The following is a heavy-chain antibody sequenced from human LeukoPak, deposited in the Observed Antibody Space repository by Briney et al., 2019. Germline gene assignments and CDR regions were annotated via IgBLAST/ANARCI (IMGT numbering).Heavy chain of an antibody. J-gene: IGHJ3*02. Sequence: GGSLRLSCAASGFTFSSYAMSWVRQAPGKGLEWVSAISGSGGSTYYADSVKGRFTISRDNSKNTLYLQMNSLRAEDTAVYYCARARPTWKAASDAFDIWGQGTMVTVSS. CDR1: GFTFSSYA. CDR3: ARARPTWKAASDAFDI. D-gene: IGHD2-15*01. CDR2: ISGSGGST. V-gene: IGHV3-23*01.